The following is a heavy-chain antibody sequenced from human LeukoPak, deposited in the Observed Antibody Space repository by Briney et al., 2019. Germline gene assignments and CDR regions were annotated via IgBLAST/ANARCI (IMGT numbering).Heavy chain of an antibody. J-gene: IGHJ4*02. CDR1: GFTFSAYV. Sequence: GGTLRLSCAASGFTFSAYVMHWVRQAPGKGLQWVAVISDSGGYTQYADSVKGRFTISRDNSKNTLYLQMNSLRAEDTAVYYCAKRRAVPDPQRGLDYWGQGTLVTVSS. V-gene: IGHV3-23*01. CDR3: AKRRAVPDPQRGLDY. CDR2: ISDSGGYT. D-gene: IGHD6-19*01.